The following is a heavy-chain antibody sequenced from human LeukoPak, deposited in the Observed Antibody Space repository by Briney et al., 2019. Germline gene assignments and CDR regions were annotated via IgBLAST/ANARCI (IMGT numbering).Heavy chain of an antibody. V-gene: IGHV2-5*02. J-gene: IGHJ4*02. Sequence: SGPTLVNPTQTLTLTCTFSGFSLSTTGVGVGWIRQPPGKALEWLALIYWDDDKHYSPSLKSRLTITKDTSKNRVVLTMTNMDPVDTATYYCALRGWSGGFGYWGQGTLVTVSS. CDR1: GFSLSTTGVG. CDR3: ALRGWSGGFGY. D-gene: IGHD6-19*01. CDR2: IYWDDDK.